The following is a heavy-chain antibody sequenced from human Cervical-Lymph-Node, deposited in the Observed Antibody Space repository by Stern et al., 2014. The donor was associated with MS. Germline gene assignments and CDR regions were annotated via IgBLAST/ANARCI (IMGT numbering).Heavy chain of an antibody. Sequence: VQLVESGPGLVKPSGTLSLTCAVSGDSISTNNWWSWVRQPPGKGLEWIGEIYHTGSANYNPSLKSRVAISVDKSKNQFSLNLSSLTAADTAVYYCARGPSSRAAIRSLVWHLETWGQGTLVTVSS. J-gene: IGHJ5*02. D-gene: IGHD3-3*01. CDR1: GDSISTNNW. CDR3: ARGPSSRAAIRSLVWHLET. V-gene: IGHV4-4*02. CDR2: IYHTGSA.